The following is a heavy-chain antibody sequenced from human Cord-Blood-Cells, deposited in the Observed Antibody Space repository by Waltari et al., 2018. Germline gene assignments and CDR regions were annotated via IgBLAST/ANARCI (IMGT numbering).Heavy chain of an antibody. D-gene: IGHD3-16*01. J-gene: IGHJ2*01. V-gene: IGHV1-2*02. Sequence: QVQLVQSGAEVKKPGASVKVACKASGYTFTGHYINWVRQAPGEGLEWMGWINPNSGGTNYAQKFQGRVTMTRDTSISTAYMELSRLRSDDTAVYYCARGGSLGIINSLSWYFDLWGRGTLVTVSS. CDR2: INPNSGGT. CDR1: GYTFTGHY. CDR3: ARGGSLGIINSLSWYFDL.